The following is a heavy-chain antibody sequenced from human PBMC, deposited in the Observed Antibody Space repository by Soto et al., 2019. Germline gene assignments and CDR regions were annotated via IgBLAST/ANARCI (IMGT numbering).Heavy chain of an antibody. CDR1: GGYFSGYY. CDR2: INHSGST. J-gene: IGHJ6*02. Sequence: PSETLSLTCAVYGGYFSGYYWSWIRLPPGKGLEWIGEINHSGSTNYNPSLKSRVTISVDTSKNQFSLKLSSVTAADTAVYYCARSGVVVISRGRYYYGMDVWGQGTTVTVSS. CDR3: ARSGVVVISRGRYYYGMDV. V-gene: IGHV4-34*01. D-gene: IGHD3-22*01.